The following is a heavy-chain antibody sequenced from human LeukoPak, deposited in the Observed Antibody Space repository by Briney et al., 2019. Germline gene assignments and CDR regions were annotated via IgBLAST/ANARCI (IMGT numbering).Heavy chain of an antibody. J-gene: IGHJ5*02. CDR1: GGSISSYY. CDR2: IYYSGST. V-gene: IGHV4-59*01. D-gene: IGHD3-9*01. Sequence: SETLSLTCTVSGGSISSYYWSWIRQPPGKGLEWIGYIYYSGSTNYNPSLKSRVTISVDTSKNQFSLKLSSVTAADTAVYYCARVSVETYDILTGYYFRRWFDPWGQGTLVTVSS. CDR3: ARVSVETYDILTGYYFRRWFDP.